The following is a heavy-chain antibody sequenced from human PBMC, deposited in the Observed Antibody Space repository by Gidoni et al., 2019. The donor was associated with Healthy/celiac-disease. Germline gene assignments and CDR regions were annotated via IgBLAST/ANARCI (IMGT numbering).Heavy chain of an antibody. CDR1: SYG. CDR2: ISYDGSNK. V-gene: IGHV3-30*18. Sequence: SYGMHWVRQAPGKGLEWVAVISYDGSNKYYADSVKGRFTISRDNSKNTLYLQMNSLRAEDTAVYYCAKGLSKDSGWYFFSVDYWGQGTLVTVSS. CDR3: AKGLSKDSGWYFFSVDY. J-gene: IGHJ4*02. D-gene: IGHD6-19*01.